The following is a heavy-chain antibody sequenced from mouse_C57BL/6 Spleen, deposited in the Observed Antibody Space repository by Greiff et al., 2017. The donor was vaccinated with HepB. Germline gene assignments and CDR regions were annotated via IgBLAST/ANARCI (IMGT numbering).Heavy chain of an antibody. Sequence: EVKLVESGGDLVKPGGSLKLSCAASGFTFSSYGMSWVRQTPDKRLEWVATISSGGSYTYYPDSVKGRFTISRDNAKNTLYLQMSSLKSEDTAMYYGARKGIPDRDYYAMDYWGQGTSVTVSS. D-gene: IGHD3-1*01. CDR3: ARKGIPDRDYYAMDY. J-gene: IGHJ4*01. V-gene: IGHV5-6*01. CDR2: ISSGGSYT. CDR1: GFTFSSYG.